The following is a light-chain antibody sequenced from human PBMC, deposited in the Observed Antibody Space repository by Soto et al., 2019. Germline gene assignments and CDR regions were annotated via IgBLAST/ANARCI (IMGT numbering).Light chain of an antibody. CDR2: DVS. CDR1: SSDVGGYNY. CDR3: KSYTSGSTLVV. V-gene: IGLV2-14*01. J-gene: IGLJ2*01. Sequence: QSALTQPASVSGSPGQSITSSCTGTSSDVGGYNYVSWYQQHPGKAPKVMIYDVSNRPSGVSNRFSGSKSGNTASLTISGLQAEDEADYYCKSYTSGSTLVVFGGGTQLTVL.